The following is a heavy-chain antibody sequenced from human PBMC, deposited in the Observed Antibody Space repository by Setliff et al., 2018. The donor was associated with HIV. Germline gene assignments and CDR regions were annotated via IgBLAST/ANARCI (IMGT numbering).Heavy chain of an antibody. CDR3: ATLDHSGGNCLAY. D-gene: IGHD2-15*01. CDR1: GGSVNDFY. CDR2: IHSSGST. Sequence: SETLSLTCTVSGGSVNDFYCNWIRQPPGKGPEWIGYIHSSGSTIYNPSLKSRITISLDTSKEQFSLELSSATAADTAVYYCATLDHSGGNCLAYWGQGSLVTV. J-gene: IGHJ4*02. V-gene: IGHV4-4*09.